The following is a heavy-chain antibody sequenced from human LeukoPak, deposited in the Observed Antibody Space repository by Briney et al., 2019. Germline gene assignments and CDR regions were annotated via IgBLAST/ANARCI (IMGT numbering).Heavy chain of an antibody. J-gene: IGHJ4*02. Sequence: GGSLRLSCAASGFTVSSNYMSWVRQAPGKGLEWVSVIYSGGSTYYADTVKGRFTISRDNSKNTLYLQMNSLRAEDTAVYYCASSAFSSSGWYGDYWGQGTLVTVSS. CDR2: IYSGGST. D-gene: IGHD6-19*01. V-gene: IGHV3-53*01. CDR1: GFTVSSNY. CDR3: ASSAFSSSGWYGDY.